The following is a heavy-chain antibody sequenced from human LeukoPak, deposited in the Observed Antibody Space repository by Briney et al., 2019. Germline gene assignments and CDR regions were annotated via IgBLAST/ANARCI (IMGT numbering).Heavy chain of an antibody. V-gene: IGHV1-18*01. CDR2: ISAYNGNT. CDR1: GYTFTSYG. J-gene: IGHJ4*02. Sequence: GAAVKVSCKASGYTFTSYGISRVRQAPGQGLEWMGWISAYNGNTNYAQKLQGRVTMTTDTSTSTAYMELRSLRSDDTAVYYCARLPSYYYGSGSYSPMGYWGQGTLVTVSS. D-gene: IGHD3-10*01. CDR3: ARLPSYYYGSGSYSPMGY.